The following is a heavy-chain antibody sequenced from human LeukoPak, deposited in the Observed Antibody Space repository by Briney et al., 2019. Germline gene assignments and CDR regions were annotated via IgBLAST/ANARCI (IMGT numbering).Heavy chain of an antibody. D-gene: IGHD3-3*01. CDR2: ISAYNGNT. Sequence: ASVKVSCKASGYTFTSYGISWVRQAPGQGLEWMGWISAYNGNTNYAQKLQGRVTMTTDTSTSTAYMELRSLKSDDTAVYYCARAAYDFWSGYYSPIRPYYFDYWGQGTLVTVS. J-gene: IGHJ4*02. V-gene: IGHV1-18*01. CDR3: ARAAYDFWSGYYSPIRPYYFDY. CDR1: GYTFTSYG.